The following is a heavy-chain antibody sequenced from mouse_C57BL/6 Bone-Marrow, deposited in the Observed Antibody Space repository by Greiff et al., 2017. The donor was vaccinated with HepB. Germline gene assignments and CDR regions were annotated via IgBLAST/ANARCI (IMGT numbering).Heavy chain of an antibody. J-gene: IGHJ2*01. V-gene: IGHV14-4*01. CDR2: IDPENGDT. Sequence: EVQLQESGAELVRPGASVKLSCTASGFNIKDDYMHWVKQRPEQGLEWIGWIDPENGDTEYASKFQGKATITADTSSNTAYLQLSSLTSEDSAVYYCARSTVVAFDYWGQGTTLTVSS. CDR1: GFNIKDDY. CDR3: ARSTVVAFDY. D-gene: IGHD1-1*01.